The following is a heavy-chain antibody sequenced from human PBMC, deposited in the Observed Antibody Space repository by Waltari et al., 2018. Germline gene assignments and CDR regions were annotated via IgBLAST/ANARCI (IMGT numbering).Heavy chain of an antibody. J-gene: IGHJ4*02. V-gene: IGHV3-23*04. CDR1: GFGFSTFA. Sequence: EVQLVESGGGLVQPGGSLRLSCAASGFGFSTFAMTWVRQAPGKGLEGVSVISASGARTDFADSVKGRFSVSRDNSKGTLYLQMTSLRADDTAVYYCARHTLDDYGGWDDYWGQGTLVTVSS. CDR2: ISASGART. CDR3: ARHTLDDYGGWDDY. D-gene: IGHD4-17*01.